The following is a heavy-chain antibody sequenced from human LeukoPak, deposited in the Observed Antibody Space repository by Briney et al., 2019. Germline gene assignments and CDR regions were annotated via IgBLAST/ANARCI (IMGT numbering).Heavy chain of an antibody. CDR3: ARDIAAAGTHWSFDY. J-gene: IGHJ4*02. CDR2: ISYDGRNK. Sequence: PGGSLRLSCAASGFIFSSYGMHWVRQVPGKGLEWVAVISYDGRNKHYVDSVKGRFIISRDNSKNTLYLQMNSLRAEDTAVYYCARDIAAAGTHWSFDYWSQGTLVTVSS. V-gene: IGHV3-30*03. D-gene: IGHD6-13*01. CDR1: GFIFSSYG.